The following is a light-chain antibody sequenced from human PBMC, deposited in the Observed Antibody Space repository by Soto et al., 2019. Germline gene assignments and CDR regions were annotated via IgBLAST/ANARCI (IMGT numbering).Light chain of an antibody. CDR1: QSVSNN. J-gene: IGKJ4*01. Sequence: EIVMTQSPATLSVSPGERATLSCRSSQSVSNNLAWYQQKPGQTPKLLIYVASTRATGIPARFSGSGSGTEFTLNISSLKSEDFAVYYCQQYNVWPLTFGGGTKV. CDR2: VAS. V-gene: IGKV3-15*01. CDR3: QQYNVWPLT.